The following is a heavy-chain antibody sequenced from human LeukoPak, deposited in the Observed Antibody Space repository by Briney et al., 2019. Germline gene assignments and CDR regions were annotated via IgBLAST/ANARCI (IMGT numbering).Heavy chain of an antibody. CDR1: GFTFSSYS. CDR2: ISRNGGTT. J-gene: IGHJ6*02. D-gene: IGHD1-26*01. V-gene: IGHV3-23*01. Sequence: GGSLRLSCAASGFTFSSYSMNWVRQAPGEGLEWVSSISRNGGTTYYADSVKGRFTISRDNSKNTLYLQMNSLRAEDTAVYYCAKDLQSGRYYGMDVWGQGTTVTVSS. CDR3: AKDLQSGRYYGMDV.